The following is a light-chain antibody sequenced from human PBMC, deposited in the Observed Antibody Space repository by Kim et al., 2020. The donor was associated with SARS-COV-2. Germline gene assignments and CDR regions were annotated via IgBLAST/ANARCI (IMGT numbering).Light chain of an antibody. V-gene: IGKV1-12*01. Sequence: DIQMTQSPSFVSASVGDRVTITCRASQDIGDWLVWYQQKPGRAPKVLMYGSFILQSGVPSRFSGSGSGTDFSLTISNLQPDDFATYHCQQANTISPRFGGGTKVDIK. CDR1: QDIGDW. CDR3: QQANTISPR. CDR2: GSF. J-gene: IGKJ4*01.